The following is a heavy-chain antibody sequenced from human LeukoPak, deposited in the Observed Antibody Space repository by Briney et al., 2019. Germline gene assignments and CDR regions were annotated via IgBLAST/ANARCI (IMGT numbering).Heavy chain of an antibody. CDR2: IKQDGSEK. Sequence: PPGGSLRLSCAASGFTFSSYWMSWVRQAPGKGLEWVANIKQDGSEKYYVDSVKGRFTISRDNAKNSLYLQMNSLRAEDTAVYYCARNGYTGGFAFDIWGQGTMVTVSS. CDR3: ARNGYTGGFAFDI. V-gene: IGHV3-7*01. CDR1: GFTFSSYW. J-gene: IGHJ3*02. D-gene: IGHD5-24*01.